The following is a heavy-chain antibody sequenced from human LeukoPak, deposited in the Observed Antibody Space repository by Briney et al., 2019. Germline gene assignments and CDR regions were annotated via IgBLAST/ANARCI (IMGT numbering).Heavy chain of an antibody. D-gene: IGHD3-16*01. Sequence: PSETLSLACTVSGGSISSYYWSWIRQPPGKGLEWIGYIYYSGSTNYNPSLKSRVTISVDTSKNQFSLKLGSVTAADTAVYYCARSGGVEFDYWGQGTLVTVSS. CDR2: IYYSGST. J-gene: IGHJ4*02. CDR1: GGSISSYY. CDR3: ARSGGVEFDY. V-gene: IGHV4-59*08.